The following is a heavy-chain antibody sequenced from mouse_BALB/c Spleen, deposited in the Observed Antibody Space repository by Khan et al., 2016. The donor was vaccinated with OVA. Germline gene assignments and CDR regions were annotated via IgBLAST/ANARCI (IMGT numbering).Heavy chain of an antibody. CDR1: GYTFTDYY. J-gene: IGHJ3*01. Sequence: QVRLQQSGAELARPGASVKLSCKASGYTFTDYYINWVKLRTGQGLEWIGEISPGSGDTYYNERFKGKATLTAAKSSSTAYMPLSSLTSEASAVYFGARRNYFGYTFAYWGQGTLVTVSA. D-gene: IGHD1-2*01. V-gene: IGHV1-77*01. CDR3: ARRNYFGYTFAY. CDR2: ISPGSGDT.